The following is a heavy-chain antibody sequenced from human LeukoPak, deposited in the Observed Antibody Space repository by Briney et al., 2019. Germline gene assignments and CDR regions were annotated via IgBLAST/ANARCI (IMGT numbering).Heavy chain of an antibody. D-gene: IGHD3-22*01. V-gene: IGHV4-59*01. CDR3: ARDRGTYYYDSSGYYYGFDP. CDR2: IYHSGST. J-gene: IGHJ5*02. CDR1: GDSMSGYY. Sequence: SETLSLTCTVSGDSMSGYYWSWIRQPPGKELEWIGYIYHSGSTNYNPSLRSRVTLSVDTSKNQFSLKLSSVTAADTAVYYCARDRGTYYYDSSGYYYGFDPWGQGTLVTVSS.